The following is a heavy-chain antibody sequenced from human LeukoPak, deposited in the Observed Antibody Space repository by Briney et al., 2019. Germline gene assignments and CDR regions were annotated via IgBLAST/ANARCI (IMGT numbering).Heavy chain of an antibody. J-gene: IGHJ4*02. V-gene: IGHV3-7*01. Sequence: GGSLRLSCAASGFTFSSYWMSWVRQAPGKGLEWVANIKQDGSEKYYVDSVKGRFTISRDNAKNSLYLQMNSLRAEDTAVYYCARRMTTVVTELNFDYWGQGTLVTVSS. CDR2: IKQDGSEK. D-gene: IGHD4-17*01. CDR1: GFTFSSYW. CDR3: ARRMTTVVTELNFDY.